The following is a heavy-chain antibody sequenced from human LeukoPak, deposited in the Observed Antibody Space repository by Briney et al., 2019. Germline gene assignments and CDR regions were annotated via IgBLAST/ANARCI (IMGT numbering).Heavy chain of an antibody. CDR1: GFTFSSYG. CDR3: ARDQPDYYDSSGYYSLFDY. V-gene: IGHV3-33*01. CDR2: IWYDGSNK. D-gene: IGHD3-22*01. Sequence: GRSLRLSCAASGFTFSSYGMHWVRQAPGKGLEWVAVIWYDGSNKYYADSVKGRFTISRDNSKNTLYLQMNNLRAEDTAVYYCARDQPDYYDSSGYYSLFDYWGQGTLVTVSS. J-gene: IGHJ4*02.